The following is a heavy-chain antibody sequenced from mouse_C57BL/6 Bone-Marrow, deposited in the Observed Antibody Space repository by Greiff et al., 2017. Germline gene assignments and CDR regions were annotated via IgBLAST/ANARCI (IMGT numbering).Heavy chain of an antibody. D-gene: IGHD5-1-1*01. V-gene: IGHV5-6*01. CDR3: ARLPNRYFDV. CDR2: ISSGGSYT. Sequence: EVQVVQPGGDLVKPGGSLKLSCAASGFTFSSYGMPWVRQTPDKRLAWVATISSGGSYTYYPDSVKGRSTITRDNAKNTLYLQMSSLKSEDTAMYYCARLPNRYFDVWGTGTTVTVSS. J-gene: IGHJ1*03. CDR1: GFTFSSYG.